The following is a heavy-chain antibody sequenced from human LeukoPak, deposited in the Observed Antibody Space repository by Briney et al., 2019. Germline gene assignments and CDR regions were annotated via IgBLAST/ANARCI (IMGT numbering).Heavy chain of an antibody. Sequence: GGSLRLSCAASGFTFSSYGMHWVRQAPGKGLEWVAFIRYDGSNKYYADSVKGRFTISRDNSKNTLYLQMNSLRAEDTAVYYCAKTLDTYYDFWSGYYSTDFDYWGQGTLVTVSS. CDR1: GFTFSSYG. J-gene: IGHJ4*02. CDR2: IRYDGSNK. V-gene: IGHV3-30*02. D-gene: IGHD3-3*01. CDR3: AKTLDTYYDFWSGYYSTDFDY.